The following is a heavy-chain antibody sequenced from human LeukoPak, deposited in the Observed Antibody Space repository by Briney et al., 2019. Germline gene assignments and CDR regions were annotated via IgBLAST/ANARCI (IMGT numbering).Heavy chain of an antibody. CDR2: IFYGGST. Sequence: SETLSLTCTVSGDSIYNSDYYWGWIRQPPGKGLEWIGSIFYGGSTYYNPSLESRVTVSIATSKSQFSLKLRSVTAADTAVYYCARATVRRINYWGQGTLVTVSS. V-gene: IGHV4-39*07. CDR1: GDSIYNSDYY. D-gene: IGHD3-16*01. CDR3: ARATVRRINY. J-gene: IGHJ4*02.